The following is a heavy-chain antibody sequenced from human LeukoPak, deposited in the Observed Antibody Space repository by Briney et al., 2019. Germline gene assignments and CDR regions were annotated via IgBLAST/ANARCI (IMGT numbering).Heavy chain of an antibody. CDR1: GGSFSGYY. V-gene: IGHV4-34*01. J-gene: IGHJ6*03. CDR2: INHSGST. Sequence: SETLSLTCAVYGGSFSGYYWSWIRQPPGKGMEWIGEINHSGSTNYNPSLKSRVTISVDTSKNQFSLKLSSVTAADTAVYYCAREAYSGYNDFVARRIYYYYMDVWGKGTTVTVSS. D-gene: IGHD5-12*01. CDR3: AREAYSGYNDFVARRIYYYYMDV.